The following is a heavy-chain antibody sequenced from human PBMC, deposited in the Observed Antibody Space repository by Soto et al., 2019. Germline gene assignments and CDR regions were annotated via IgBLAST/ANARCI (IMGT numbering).Heavy chain of an antibody. Sequence: SETLSLTCTVSGGSISSESYFWGWVRQPSGKGLEWVGTISYSGSPFFNPSLKGRATLSVDTSKNQFSLRLSAVTAADSAVYFCAALLGHCSGGTCFFRWFDPWAQGALVTVSS. V-gene: IGHV4-39*01. CDR2: ISYSGSP. D-gene: IGHD2-15*01. CDR1: GGSISSESYF. J-gene: IGHJ5*02. CDR3: AALLGHCSGGTCFFRWFDP.